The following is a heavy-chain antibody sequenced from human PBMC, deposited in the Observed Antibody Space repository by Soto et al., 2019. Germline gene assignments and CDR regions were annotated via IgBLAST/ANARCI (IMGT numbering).Heavy chain of an antibody. J-gene: IGHJ5*02. CDR3: ARDLSIRLEGRRPRRFDP. CDR1: GGTFSSYA. V-gene: IGHV1-69*13. CDR2: IIPIFGTA. Sequence: GASVKVSCKASGGTFSSYAISWVRQAPGQGLEWMGGIIPIFGTANYAQKFQGRVTITADESTSTAYMELSSLRSEDTAVYYCARDLSIRLEGRRPRRFDPWGQGTLVTVSS. D-gene: IGHD2-21*01.